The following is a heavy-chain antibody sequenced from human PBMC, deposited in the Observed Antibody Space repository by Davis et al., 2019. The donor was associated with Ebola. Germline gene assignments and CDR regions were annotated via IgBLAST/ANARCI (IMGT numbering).Heavy chain of an antibody. CDR3: ARDGGTTSHSFDY. D-gene: IGHD1-7*01. CDR1: GYTFTSYG. J-gene: IGHJ4*02. V-gene: IGHV1-18*01. CDR2: ISAYNGNT. Sequence: AASVKVSCKASGYTFTSYGISWVRQAPGQGLEWMGWISAYNGNTNYAQKLQGRVTMTRDTSTSTVYMELSSLRSEDTAVYYCARDGGTTSHSFDYWGQGTLVTVSS.